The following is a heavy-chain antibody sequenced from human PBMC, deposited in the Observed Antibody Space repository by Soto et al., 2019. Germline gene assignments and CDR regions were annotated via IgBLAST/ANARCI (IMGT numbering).Heavy chain of an antibody. CDR2: ATGSTGTT. J-gene: IGHJ4*02. Sequence: PGGSLKLSCAASGFTFSSYGITRVRQAPGKGLEWVSGATGSTGTTHYADSVKGRFTISRDNSKNTVYLQMNSLRAEDTAVYYCAKWSSFGDLWGQGTLVTVSS. CDR3: AKWSSFGDL. D-gene: IGHD2-2*01. V-gene: IGHV3-23*01. CDR1: GFTFSSYG.